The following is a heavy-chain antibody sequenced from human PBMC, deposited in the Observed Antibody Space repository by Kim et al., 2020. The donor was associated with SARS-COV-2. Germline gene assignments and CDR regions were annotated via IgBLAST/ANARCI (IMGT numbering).Heavy chain of an antibody. Sequence: IGNADSVKGRFAISRDNAKNSLYLQMNSLRAEDTALYYCAKVVTAIEPGDYWGQGTLVTVSS. CDR2: I. V-gene: IGHV3-9*01. J-gene: IGHJ4*02. CDR3: AKVVTAIEPGDY. D-gene: IGHD2-21*02.